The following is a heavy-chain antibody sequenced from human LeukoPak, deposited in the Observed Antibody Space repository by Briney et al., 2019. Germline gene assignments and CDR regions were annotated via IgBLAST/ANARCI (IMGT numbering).Heavy chain of an antibody. CDR2: IYYSGST. CDR1: GGSISSYY. D-gene: IGHD3-16*01. CDR3: AREGYDYVWGSQNWFDP. V-gene: IGHV4-59*01. J-gene: IGHJ5*02. Sequence: SETLSLTCTVSGGSISSYYWSWIRQPPGKGLEWIGYIYYSGSTNYNPSLKSRVTISVDTSKNQFSLKLSSVTAADTAVYYCAREGYDYVWGSQNWFDPWGQGTLVTVSS.